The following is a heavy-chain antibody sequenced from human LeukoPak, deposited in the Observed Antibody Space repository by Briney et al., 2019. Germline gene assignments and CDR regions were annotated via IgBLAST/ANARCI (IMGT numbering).Heavy chain of an antibody. Sequence: GASVKVTLKSSGYTFTCYGFSWVRQPPGQGLEWMGWISAYNGNTNYAQKLQGRVTMTTDTSTSTAYMELRSLRSDDTAVYYCARDQGGYQPAFDIWGQGTMVTVSS. J-gene: IGHJ3*02. CDR2: ISAYNGNT. V-gene: IGHV1-18*01. CDR1: GYTFTCYG. D-gene: IGHD3-16*01. CDR3: ARDQGGYQPAFDI.